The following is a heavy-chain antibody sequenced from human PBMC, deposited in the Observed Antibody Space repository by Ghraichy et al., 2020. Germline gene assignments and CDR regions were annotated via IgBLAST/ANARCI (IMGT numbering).Heavy chain of an antibody. CDR1: GGSFSGYY. Sequence: SETLSLTCTVSGGSFSGYYWTWIRQPPGKGLEWIGYIYAGGSTNYNPSLKSRVTIPVGTYENQFSLKLSSVTAADTAVYYCARRAVTTPGERFDYWGQGTLVTVSS. CDR3: ARRAVTTPGERFDY. D-gene: IGHD4-17*01. J-gene: IGHJ4*02. CDR2: IYAGGST. V-gene: IGHV4-4*09.